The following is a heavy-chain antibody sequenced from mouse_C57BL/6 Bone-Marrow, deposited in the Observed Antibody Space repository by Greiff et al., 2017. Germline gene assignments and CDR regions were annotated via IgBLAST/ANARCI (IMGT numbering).Heavy chain of an antibody. CDR2: IHPKSGST. CDR3: ARGDYDVWFAY. V-gene: IGHV1-64*01. J-gene: IGHJ3*01. D-gene: IGHD2-4*01. CDR1: GYTFTSYW. Sequence: VQLQQPGAELVKPGASVKLSCKASGYTFTSYWMHWVKQRPGQGLEWIGMIHPKSGSTNYNEKFKSKATLTVAKSSSTAYMQLSSLTAEDSAVYYCARGDYDVWFAYWGQGTLVTVSA.